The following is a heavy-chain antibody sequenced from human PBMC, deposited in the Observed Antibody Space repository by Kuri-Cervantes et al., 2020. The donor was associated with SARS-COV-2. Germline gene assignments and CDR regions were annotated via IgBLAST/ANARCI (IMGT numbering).Heavy chain of an antibody. D-gene: IGHD5-24*01. J-gene: IGHJ4*02. CDR1: GFTFNNYW. CDR3: AKDRGYTKGDY. CDR2: ISGSGGST. V-gene: IGHV3-23*01. Sequence: GESLKISCEASGFTFNNYWMTWVRQAPGKGLEWVSAISGSGGSTYYADSVKGRFTISRDNSKNTLYLQMNSLRAEDTAVYYCAKDRGYTKGDYWGQGTLVTVSS.